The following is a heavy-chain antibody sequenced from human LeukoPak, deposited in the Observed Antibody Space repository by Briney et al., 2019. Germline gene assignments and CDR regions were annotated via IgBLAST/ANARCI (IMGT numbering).Heavy chain of an antibody. CDR2: FDPEDGET. D-gene: IGHD3-22*01. J-gene: IGHJ4*02. Sequence: WASVKVSCKVSGYTLTELSMHWVRQAPGKGLEWMGGFDPEDGETIYAQKFQGRVTMTEDTSTDTTYMELSSLRSEDTAVYYCATSGRRPYYDSSGYSYYFDYWGQGTLVTVSS. CDR1: GYTLTELS. CDR3: ATSGRRPYYDSSGYSYYFDY. V-gene: IGHV1-24*01.